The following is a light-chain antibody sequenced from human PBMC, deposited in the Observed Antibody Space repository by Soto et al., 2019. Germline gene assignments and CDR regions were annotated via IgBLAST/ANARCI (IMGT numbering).Light chain of an antibody. J-gene: IGLJ1*01. CDR3: LLSYSGARSYV. V-gene: IGLV7-46*01. CDR2: DTS. CDR1: TGAVTSGHY. Sequence: QAVVTQEPSLTVSPGWTVTLTCGSSTGAVTSGHYPYWFQQKPGQAPRTLIYDTSNKHSWTPARFSGSLLGGKAALTLSGAQPEDEAEYYCLLSYSGARSYVFGTGTKVTVL.